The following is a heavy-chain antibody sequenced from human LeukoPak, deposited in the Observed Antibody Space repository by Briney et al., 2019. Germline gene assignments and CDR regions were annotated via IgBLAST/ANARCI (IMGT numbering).Heavy chain of an antibody. D-gene: IGHD6-19*01. Sequence: GASVKLSCKASGYTFTGYYMHWVRQAPGQGLEWVGWINPKSGGTNYSQKFQGRVTMTSDTSITTVYMELSRLRSGETAVYYCARRVFSGWGYYFDYWGQGTLVTVSS. CDR3: ARRVFSGWGYYFDY. CDR2: INPKSGGT. J-gene: IGHJ4*02. V-gene: IGHV1-2*02. CDR1: GYTFTGYY.